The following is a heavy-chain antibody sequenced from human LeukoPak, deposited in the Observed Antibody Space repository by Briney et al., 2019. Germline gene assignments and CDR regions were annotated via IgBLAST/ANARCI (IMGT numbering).Heavy chain of an antibody. J-gene: IGHJ5*02. V-gene: IGHV4-39*01. Sequence: SETLSLTCTVSGGSISSSSYYWGWIRHPPGKGLEWIGSIYYSGSTYYNPSLKSRVTISVDTSKNQFSLKLSSVTAADTAVYYCARFDPVRDWFDPWGQGTLVTVSS. CDR1: GGSISSSSYY. D-gene: IGHD4-23*01. CDR3: ARFDPVRDWFDP. CDR2: IYYSGST.